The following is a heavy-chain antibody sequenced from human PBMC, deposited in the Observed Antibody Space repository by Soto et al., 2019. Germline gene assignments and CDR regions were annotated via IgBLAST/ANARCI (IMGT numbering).Heavy chain of an antibody. J-gene: IGHJ4*01. V-gene: IGHV6-1*01. CDR3: ARGEQYSGRIFDY. CDR1: GDSVSSNSAG. Sequence: SQTLSLTCAITGDSVSSNSAGWTWVRQSPSRGLEWLGRTYYRSKWYYEYAVSVRGRITINPDTSKNQYSLQLNSVTPEDTAVYFCARGEQYSGRIFDYWGQGTLVTVSS. D-gene: IGHD1-26*01. CDR2: TYYRSKWYY.